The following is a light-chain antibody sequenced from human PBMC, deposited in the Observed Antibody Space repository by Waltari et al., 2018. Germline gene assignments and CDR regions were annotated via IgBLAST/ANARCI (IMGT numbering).Light chain of an antibody. Sequence: DTQLSQFPSTLAASVGDRVTITCRAREAINKWLAWYQQKPGKAPKVLIYDASTLQSGVPSRFSGSGSGTEFTLTIDSLQPDDFATYYCQHYNSYPWTFGQGTKVEIK. CDR3: QHYNSYPWT. CDR2: DAS. V-gene: IGKV1-5*01. J-gene: IGKJ1*01. CDR1: EAINKW.